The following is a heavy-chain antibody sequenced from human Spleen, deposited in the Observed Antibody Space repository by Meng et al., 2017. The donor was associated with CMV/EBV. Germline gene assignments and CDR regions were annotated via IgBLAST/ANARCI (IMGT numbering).Heavy chain of an antibody. CDR3: ARYTVGRFDP. D-gene: IGHD2-2*02. V-gene: IGHV2-5*08. J-gene: IGHJ5*02. Sequence: EAGPGLVKHSQALSPTCTVAGGSIGSGYYYWRWIRQPPGKALEWLALIYWDDDKRYSPSLKSRLTITKDTSKNQVVLTMTNMDPVDTATYYCARYTVGRFDPWGQGTLVTVSS. CDR1: GGSIGSGYYY. CDR2: IYWDDDK.